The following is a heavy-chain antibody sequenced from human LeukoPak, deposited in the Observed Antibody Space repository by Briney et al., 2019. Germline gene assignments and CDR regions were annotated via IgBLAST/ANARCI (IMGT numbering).Heavy chain of an antibody. V-gene: IGHV1-2*02. J-gene: IGHJ4*02. Sequence: ASVKVSRKASGYTFTDYYIHWVRQAPGQGLEWLGWINPNSGGTNYAQKFQGRVTVTRDTSINTAYMEVSRLRFDDTAVYYCATMGATNFDHWGQGTLVTVSS. D-gene: IGHD1-26*01. CDR3: ATMGATNFDH. CDR2: INPNSGGT. CDR1: GYTFTDYY.